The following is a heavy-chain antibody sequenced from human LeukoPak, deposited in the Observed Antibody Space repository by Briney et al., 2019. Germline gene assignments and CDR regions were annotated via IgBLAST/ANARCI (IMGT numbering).Heavy chain of an antibody. J-gene: IGHJ6*02. Sequence: PGGSLRLSCAASGFTFSSYGMHWVRQAPGKGLEWVAVISYDGSNKYYAGSVKGRFTISRDNSKNTLYLQMNSLRAEDTAVYYRAKGPHFSSGWYYYGMDVWGQGTTVTVSS. D-gene: IGHD6-19*01. CDR2: ISYDGSNK. CDR1: GFTFSSYG. CDR3: AKGPHFSSGWYYYGMDV. V-gene: IGHV3-30*18.